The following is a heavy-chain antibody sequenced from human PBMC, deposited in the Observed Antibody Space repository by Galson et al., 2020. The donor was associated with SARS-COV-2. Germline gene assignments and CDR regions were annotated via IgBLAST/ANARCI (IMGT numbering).Heavy chain of an antibody. D-gene: IGHD1-26*01. J-gene: IGHJ2*01. V-gene: IGHV3-23*01. Sequence: GESLKISCAASGFTFSSYAMSWVRQAPGKGLEWVSAISGSGGSTYYADSVKGRFTISRDNSKNTLYLQMNSLRAEDTAVYYCAKSLGGATHWYFDLWGRGTLVTVSS. CDR3: AKSLGGATHWYFDL. CDR2: ISGSGGST. CDR1: GFTFSSYA.